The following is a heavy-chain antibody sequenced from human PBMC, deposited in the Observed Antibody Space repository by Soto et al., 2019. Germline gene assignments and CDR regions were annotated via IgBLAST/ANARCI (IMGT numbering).Heavy chain of an antibody. J-gene: IGHJ4*02. CDR2: LSWNGGYI. CDR1: GFCFDDFA. D-gene: IGHD3-22*01. V-gene: IGHV3-9*01. Sequence: PGGSLRLSCAASGFCFDDFAMHWVRQAPGKGLEWVSGLSWNGGYIAYADSVKGRFTISRDNDKNSLYLHMSSLRVEDTALYYCVKDRDYFDSSGYFDYWGQGTLVTVSS. CDR3: VKDRDYFDSSGYFDY.